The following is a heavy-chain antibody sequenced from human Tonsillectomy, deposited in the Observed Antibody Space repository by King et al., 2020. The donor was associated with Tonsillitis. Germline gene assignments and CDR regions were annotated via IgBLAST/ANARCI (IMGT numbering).Heavy chain of an antibody. J-gene: IGHJ4*02. CDR1: GFTFSSYG. Sequence: QLVQSGGGVVQPGRSLRLSCAASGFTFSSYGMHWVRQAPGKGLGWVAVIWFDGRNKFYADSVKGRFTISRDNSKNTLFLQMNSLRAEDTAVYYCARDIFDGDYAAFDYWGQGTLVTVSS. CDR3: ARDIFDGDYAAFDY. CDR2: IWFDGRNK. V-gene: IGHV3-33*08. D-gene: IGHD4-17*01.